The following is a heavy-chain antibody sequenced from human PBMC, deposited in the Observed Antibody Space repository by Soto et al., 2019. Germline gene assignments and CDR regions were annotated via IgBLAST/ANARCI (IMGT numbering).Heavy chain of an antibody. CDR3: SRGILV. V-gene: IGHV4-31*03. D-gene: IGHD5-18*01. CDR1: GGSINSGGYC. J-gene: IGHJ4*02. Sequence: PSETLSLTCTVSGGSINSGGYCWSRIRQHPGKGLDWIGCISYGGSTSYNPSLKSRVTISVDTSKNQFSLKLTSVTAADTAVYYCSRGILVWGQGALVTVSS. CDR2: ISYGGST.